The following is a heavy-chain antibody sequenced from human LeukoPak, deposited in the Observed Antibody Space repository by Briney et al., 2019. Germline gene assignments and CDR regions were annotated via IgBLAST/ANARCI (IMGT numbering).Heavy chain of an antibody. Sequence: GGSLRLSCAASGFTFDDYSMSWVRQAPGKGLEWVSGINWNGGSTGYADSVKGRFTVSRDNAKNSLYLQMNSLRAEDTALYYCARGGWFGELLFDYWGQGTLVTVSS. V-gene: IGHV3-20*04. CDR2: INWNGGST. J-gene: IGHJ4*02. CDR3: ARGGWFGELLFDY. D-gene: IGHD3-10*01. CDR1: GFTFDDYS.